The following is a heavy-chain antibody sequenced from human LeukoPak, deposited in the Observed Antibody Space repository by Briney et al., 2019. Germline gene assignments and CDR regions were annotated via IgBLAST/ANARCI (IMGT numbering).Heavy chain of an antibody. V-gene: IGHV3-30*02. CDR3: AKDPTGYYFDY. CDR1: GFTFSSYG. D-gene: IGHD3-9*01. CDR2: IRYDANSQ. J-gene: IGHJ4*02. Sequence: GGSLRLSCAASGFTFSSYGMHWVRQAPGKGLEWVAFIRYDANSQYYADSVKGRFTISRDNSKNTLYLQMNTLRAEDTAVYYGAKDPTGYYFDYWGKGTLVTVSS.